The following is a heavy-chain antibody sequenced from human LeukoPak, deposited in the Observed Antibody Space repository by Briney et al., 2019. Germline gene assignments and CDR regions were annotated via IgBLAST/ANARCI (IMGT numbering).Heavy chain of an antibody. V-gene: IGHV4-4*07. CDR1: GGSISSYY. Sequence: SETLSLTCTVSGGSISSYYWSWIRQPAGKGLEWIGRIYTSGSTNYNPSLKSRVTMSVDTSKNQFSLKLSSVTAADTAVYYCARGPNSSGWYANYYYYMDVWGKGTTVTVSS. D-gene: IGHD6-19*01. CDR3: ARGPNSSGWYANYYYYMDV. J-gene: IGHJ6*03. CDR2: IYTSGST.